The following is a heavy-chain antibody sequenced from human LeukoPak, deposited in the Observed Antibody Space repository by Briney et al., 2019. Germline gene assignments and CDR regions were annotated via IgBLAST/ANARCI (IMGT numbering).Heavy chain of an antibody. D-gene: IGHD3-3*01. CDR1: GFTFGDYT. Sequence: PGGSLRLSCAASGFTFGDYTMHWFRQPPGRGLQWVSLIIRVGLITSYAGSVKGRFTISRDNSKNSLYLHMNSLRNGDTALYYCAKGHFGAGHYWGQGTLVTVS. CDR3: AKGHFGAGHY. V-gene: IGHV3-43*01. J-gene: IGHJ4*02. CDR2: IIRVGLIT.